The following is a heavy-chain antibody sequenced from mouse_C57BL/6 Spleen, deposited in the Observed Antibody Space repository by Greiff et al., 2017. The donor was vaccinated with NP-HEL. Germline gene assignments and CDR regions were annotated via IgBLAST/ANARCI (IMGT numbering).Heavy chain of an antibody. Sequence: EVQLQQSGPELVKPGASVKISCKASGYTFTDYYMNWVKQSHGKSLEWIGDINPNNGGTSYNQKFKGKATLTVDKSSSTAYMELRSLTSEDSAVYYCARVDGYYGYWGQGTTLTVSS. CDR3: ARVDGYYGY. V-gene: IGHV1-26*01. CDR1: GYTFTDYY. D-gene: IGHD2-3*01. J-gene: IGHJ2*01. CDR2: INPNNGGT.